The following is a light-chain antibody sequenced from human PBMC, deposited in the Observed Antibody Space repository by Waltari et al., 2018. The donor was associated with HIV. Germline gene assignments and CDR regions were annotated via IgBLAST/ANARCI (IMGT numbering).Light chain of an antibody. J-gene: IGKJ1*01. CDR2: KAS. CDR3: QQYTTFPWT. CDR1: QNVSSW. Sequence: DIQITQSPSPLSAPSGDRVTINCRASQNVSSWLAWYQQKSGKAPKLLIYKASALEFGVPSRFSGSGSGADFTLVISSLQPDDFATYYCQQYTTFPWTFGQGTKVEIK. V-gene: IGKV1-5*03.